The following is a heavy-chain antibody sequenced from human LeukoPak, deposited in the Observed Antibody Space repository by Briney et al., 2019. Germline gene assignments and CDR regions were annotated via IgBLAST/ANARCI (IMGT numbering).Heavy chain of an antibody. CDR3: ARAVVVPAAMEGTFDY. J-gene: IGHJ4*02. CDR1: GVTFSSYG. Sequence: GGSLRLSCAASGVTFSSYGMHWVRQAPGKGLEWVAVIWYDGSNKYYADSVKGRFTISRDNSKNTLYLQMNSLRAEDTAVYYCARAVVVPAAMEGTFDYWGQGTLVTVSS. D-gene: IGHD2-2*01. V-gene: IGHV3-33*01. CDR2: IWYDGSNK.